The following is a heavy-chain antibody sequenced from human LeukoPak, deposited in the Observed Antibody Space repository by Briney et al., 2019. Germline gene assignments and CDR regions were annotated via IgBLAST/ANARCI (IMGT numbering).Heavy chain of an antibody. CDR3: ARGANDSNERAFDY. CDR1: GGSFSGYY. V-gene: IGHV4-34*01. CDR2: INHRGST. Sequence: SETLSLTCAVYGGSFSGYYWSWIRQPPGKGLEWIGEINHRGSTNYNPSLKSRVTISVDTSKNQFSLKLSSVTAADTAVYYCARGANDSNERAFDYWGQGTLVTVSS. D-gene: IGHD1-1*01. J-gene: IGHJ4*02.